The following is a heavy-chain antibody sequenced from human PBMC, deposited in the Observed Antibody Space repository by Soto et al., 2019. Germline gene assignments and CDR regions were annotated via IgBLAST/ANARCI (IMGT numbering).Heavy chain of an antibody. V-gene: IGHV3-9*01. D-gene: IGHD3-16*01. CDR1: GFTFDDFA. J-gene: IGHJ3*02. Sequence: GGSLRLSCAASGFTFDDFAMHWVRQAPGKGLEWVSGINWNSGSIGYADSVKGRLTISRDNAKNSLYLQMNSLRAEDTALYYCAKETFGAFDIWGQGTMVTVSS. CDR2: INWNSGSI. CDR3: AKETFGAFDI.